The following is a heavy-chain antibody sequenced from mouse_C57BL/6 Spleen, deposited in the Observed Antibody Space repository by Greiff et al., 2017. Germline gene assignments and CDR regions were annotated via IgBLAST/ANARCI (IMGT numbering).Heavy chain of an antibody. Sequence: QVQLQQSGPELVKPGASVKISCKASGYAFSSSWMNWVKQRPGKGLEWIGRIYPGDGGTNYNGKFKGKATLTADKSSSTAYMQLSSLTSEDSAVYFCAEERRGDDFDYWGQGTTLTVSS. CDR3: AEERRGDDFDY. CDR2: IYPGDGGT. CDR1: GYAFSSSW. J-gene: IGHJ2*01. V-gene: IGHV1-82*01. D-gene: IGHD2-13*01.